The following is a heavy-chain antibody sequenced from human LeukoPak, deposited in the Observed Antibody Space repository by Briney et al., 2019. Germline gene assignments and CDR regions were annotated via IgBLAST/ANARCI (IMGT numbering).Heavy chain of an antibody. D-gene: IGHD5-24*01. Sequence: ASVKLSCKASGYTFTGYYMHWVRQAPGQGLEWMGRINPNSGGTNYAQKFQGRVTMTRDTSISTAYMELSRLRSDDTAVYYCAREPTSRDGYNFSFDYWGQGTLVTVSS. V-gene: IGHV1-2*06. CDR3: AREPTSRDGYNFSFDY. CDR2: INPNSGGT. CDR1: GYTFTGYY. J-gene: IGHJ4*02.